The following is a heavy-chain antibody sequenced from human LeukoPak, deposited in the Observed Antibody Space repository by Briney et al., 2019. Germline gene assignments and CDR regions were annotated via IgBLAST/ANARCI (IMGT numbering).Heavy chain of an antibody. CDR3: ARSITMVRGVTAANWFDP. CDR1: GFTFSSYE. V-gene: IGHV3-48*03. J-gene: IGHJ5*02. CDR2: ISSSGYTI. D-gene: IGHD3-10*01. Sequence: GGSLRLSCAASGFTFSSYEMNWVRQAPGKWLEWVSYISSSGYTIYYADSVKGRFTISRDNAKNSLYLQMNSLRAEDTAVYYCARSITMVRGVTAANWFDPWGQGTLVTVSS.